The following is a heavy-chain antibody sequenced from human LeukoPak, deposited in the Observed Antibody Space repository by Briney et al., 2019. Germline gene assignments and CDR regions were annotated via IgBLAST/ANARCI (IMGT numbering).Heavy chain of an antibody. J-gene: IGHJ4*02. CDR2: RSSSSYT. V-gene: IGHV3-11*05. D-gene: IGHD3-22*01. CDR3: ARGDYDSSGYYEV. CDR1: GFSFSDYS. Sequence: GGSLRLSCAASGFSFSDYSMSWIRQAPGKGLECISYRSSSSYTNYADSVKGRFTISRDNAKNSLYLQMNSLRVEDTAVYYCARGDYDSSGYYEVWGQGTLVTVSS.